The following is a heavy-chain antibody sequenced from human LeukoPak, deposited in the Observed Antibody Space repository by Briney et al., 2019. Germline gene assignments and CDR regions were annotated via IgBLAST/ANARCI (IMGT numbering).Heavy chain of an antibody. Sequence: GGSLRLSCAASGFTISTYAMSWVRQAPGKGLEWVSGISGSGGSTYYADSVKGRFTISRDNSKNTLYLQMNSLRAEDTAVYYCAKDSTVTTLYYFDYWGQGTLVTVSS. CDR1: GFTISTYA. V-gene: IGHV3-23*01. CDR3: AKDSTVTTLYYFDY. J-gene: IGHJ4*02. D-gene: IGHD4-17*01. CDR2: ISGSGGST.